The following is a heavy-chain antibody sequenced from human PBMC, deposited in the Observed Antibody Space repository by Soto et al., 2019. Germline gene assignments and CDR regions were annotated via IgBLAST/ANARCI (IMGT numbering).Heavy chain of an antibody. CDR1: GFTFSSYG. V-gene: IGHV3-33*01. CDR2: IWYDGSNK. CDR3: ARSSRKEYLLPDY. J-gene: IGHJ4*02. D-gene: IGHD2-2*01. Sequence: GGSLRLSCAASGFTFSSYGMHWVRQAPGKGLEWVAVIWYDGSNKYYADSVKGRFTISRDNSKNTLYLQMNSLRAEDTAVYYCARSSRKEYLLPDYWGQGTLVTVSS.